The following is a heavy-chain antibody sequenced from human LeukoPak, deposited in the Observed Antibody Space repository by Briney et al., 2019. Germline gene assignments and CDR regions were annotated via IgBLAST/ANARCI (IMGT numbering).Heavy chain of an antibody. CDR2: ISKDGSDE. Sequence: GGSLRLSCAASGFTFGSYAMYWVRQAPGKGLEWVALISKDGSDEDHADSVKGRFTISRDNSKDTLYLQMISLRIEDTAVYYCAREAYYGSGRSRQPSPVWGQGTLVTVSS. CDR3: AREAYYGSGRSRQPSPV. V-gene: IGHV3-30*01. D-gene: IGHD3-10*01. J-gene: IGHJ4*02. CDR1: GFTFGSYA.